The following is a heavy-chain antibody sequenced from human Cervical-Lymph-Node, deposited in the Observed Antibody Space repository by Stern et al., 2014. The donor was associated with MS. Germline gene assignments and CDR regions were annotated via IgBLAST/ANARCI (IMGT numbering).Heavy chain of an antibody. CDR2: IWYDGSNI. V-gene: IGHV3-33*01. D-gene: IGHD2-21*01. Sequence: VQLVPSGGGVVHPGKSLRLSCASSTFTLSIYDIHWVRQAPGKGLEWVAVIWYDGSNIHYADSVKGRFTVSRDNVNNRLYLQMNSLRVEDTAVYFCARQLTGGYRGGEDVWGQGTRVTVSS. CDR3: ARQLTGGYRGGEDV. CDR1: TFTLSIYD. J-gene: IGHJ3*01.